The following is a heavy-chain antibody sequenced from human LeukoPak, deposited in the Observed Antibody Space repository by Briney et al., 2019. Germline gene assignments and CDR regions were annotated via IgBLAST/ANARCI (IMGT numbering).Heavy chain of an antibody. CDR1: GYTFTSYY. Sequence: ASVKVSCKASGYTFTSYYMHWVRRAPGQGLEWMGIINPSDGSTRYPQKFQSRVTMTRDTSTSTVYMELSSLRSEDTAVYYCARDPTAYSGSYSFDYWGQGTLVTVSS. D-gene: IGHD1-26*01. CDR2: INPSDGST. J-gene: IGHJ4*02. V-gene: IGHV1-46*01. CDR3: ARDPTAYSGSYSFDY.